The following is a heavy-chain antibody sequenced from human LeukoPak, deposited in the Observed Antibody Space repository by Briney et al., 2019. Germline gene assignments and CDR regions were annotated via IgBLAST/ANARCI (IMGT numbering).Heavy chain of an antibody. V-gene: IGHV3-21*05. CDR3: ARDTFHPGLIDS. CDR1: GFTFSRYA. D-gene: IGHD2-21*01. CDR2: INTDSSDI. J-gene: IGHJ4*02. Sequence: PGGSLRLSCAASGFTFSRYAMNWARQAPGKGLEWVSYINTDSSDIHYADSVKGRFTISRDNARNTLYLQLSSLRAEDSAVYYCARDTFHPGLIDSWGQGTLVTVSS.